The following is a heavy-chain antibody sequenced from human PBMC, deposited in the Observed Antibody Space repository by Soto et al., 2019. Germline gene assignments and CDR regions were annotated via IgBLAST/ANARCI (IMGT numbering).Heavy chain of an antibody. CDR2: ISYDGSNK. Sequence: GGSLRLSCAASGFTFSSYGMHWVRQAPGKGLEWVAVISYDGSNKYYADSVKGRFTISRDNSKNTLYLQMNSLRAEDTAVYYCAKESNDYDWFDPWGQGTLVTVSS. CDR1: GFTFSSYG. J-gene: IGHJ5*02. D-gene: IGHD5-12*01. CDR3: AKESNDYDWFDP. V-gene: IGHV3-30*18.